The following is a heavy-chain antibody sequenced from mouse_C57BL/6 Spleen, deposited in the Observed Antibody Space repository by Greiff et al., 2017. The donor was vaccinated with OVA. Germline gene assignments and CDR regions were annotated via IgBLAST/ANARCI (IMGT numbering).Heavy chain of an antibody. CDR3: ARWEDSSGSYAMDY. CDR1: GYAFSSYW. J-gene: IGHJ4*01. Sequence: QVQLQQSGAELVKPGASVKISCKASGYAFSSYWMNWVKQRPGKGLEWIGQIYPGDGDTTYNGKFKGKATLTADKSSSTAYMQLSSLTSEDSAVYVCARWEDSSGSYAMDYWGQGTSVTVSS. V-gene: IGHV1-80*01. CDR2: IYPGDGDT. D-gene: IGHD3-2*02.